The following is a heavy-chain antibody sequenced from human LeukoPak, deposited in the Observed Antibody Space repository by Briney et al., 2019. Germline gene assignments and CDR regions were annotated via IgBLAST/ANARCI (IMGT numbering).Heavy chain of an antibody. CDR3: AKDKDGDAYYYYMDV. D-gene: IGHD4-17*01. V-gene: IGHV3-43*01. J-gene: IGHJ6*03. CDR2: ISWDGGST. CDR1: GFTFDDYT. Sequence: GGSLRLSCAASGFTFDDYTMHWVRHAPGKGLEWVSLISWDGGSTYYADSVKGRFTISRDNSKNTLYLQMNSLRAEDTAVYYCAKDKDGDAYYYYMDVWGKGTTVTVSS.